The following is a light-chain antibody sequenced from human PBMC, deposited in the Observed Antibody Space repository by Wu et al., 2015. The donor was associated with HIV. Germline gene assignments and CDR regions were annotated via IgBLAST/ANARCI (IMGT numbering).Light chain of an antibody. V-gene: IGKV3-11*01. CDR3: HQGANWPLT. Sequence: EVILTQSPATLSLSPGERATLSCMASQSIGSDLAWYQQKPGQAPRLLVYDATIRAAGIPARLSGSGSETDFILTINSLEPEDSAVYYCHQGANWPLTFGQG. J-gene: IGKJ5*01. CDR2: DAT. CDR1: QSIGSD.